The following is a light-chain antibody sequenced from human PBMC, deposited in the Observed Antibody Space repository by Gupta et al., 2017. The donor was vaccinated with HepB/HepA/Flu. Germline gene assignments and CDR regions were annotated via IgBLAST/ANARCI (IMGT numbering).Light chain of an antibody. CDR3: EQYKNGHPAWFT. CDR1: QSVSSN. Sequence: EIVMTQSPATLSVSPGERATLSCRASQSVSSNLAWYQQKPGQAPRLLIYGASTRATGIPARFSGSGYGTXCTXTISSLXSEECEVYYCEQYKNGHPAWFTFGXGTKLEIK. CDR2: GAS. J-gene: IGKJ2*01. V-gene: IGKV3-15*01.